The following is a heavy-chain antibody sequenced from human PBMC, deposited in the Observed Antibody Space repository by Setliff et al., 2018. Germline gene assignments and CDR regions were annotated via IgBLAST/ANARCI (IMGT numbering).Heavy chain of an antibody. CDR2: INHSGST. CDR3: ARVPHIWFGELVTFDDAFDI. V-gene: IGHV4-34*01. D-gene: IGHD3-10*01. J-gene: IGHJ3*02. CDR1: GGSFTDHF. Sequence: PSETLSLTCAVYGGSFTDHFWSWIRQPPGKGLEWIGEINHSGSTNYNPSLKSRVSISIDASKNQFSLKLTSVTAADTAVYFCARVPHIWFGELVTFDDAFDIWGQGKMVTVS.